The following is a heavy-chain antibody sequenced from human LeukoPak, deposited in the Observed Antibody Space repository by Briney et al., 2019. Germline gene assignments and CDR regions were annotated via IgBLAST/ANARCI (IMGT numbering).Heavy chain of an antibody. Sequence: GGTLRLSCAASGFTFSSYGMSWVRQAPGKGLEWDSAISGSGGSTYYADSVKGRFTISRDNSKNTLYLQMNSLRAEDTAVYYCAKEGGYGELSSYFDYWGQGTLVTVSS. CDR3: AKEGGYGELSSYFDY. J-gene: IGHJ4*02. CDR2: ISGSGGST. V-gene: IGHV3-23*01. D-gene: IGHD3-16*02. CDR1: GFTFSSYG.